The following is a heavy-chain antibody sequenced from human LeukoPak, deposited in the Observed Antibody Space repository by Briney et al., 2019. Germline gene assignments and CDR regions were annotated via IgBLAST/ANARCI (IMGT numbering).Heavy chain of an antibody. Sequence: GGSLRLSCAASGFTFSSYSMNWVRQAPGKGLEWVSYISSSGSTIYYADSLRGRFTISRDNAKNSPYLQMNSLRDEDTAVYYCAREAGTSQGSSWLRLYYFDYWGQGTLVTVSS. J-gene: IGHJ4*02. D-gene: IGHD6-13*01. CDR3: AREAGTSQGSSWLRLYYFDY. CDR1: GFTFSSYS. CDR2: ISSSGSTI. V-gene: IGHV3-48*02.